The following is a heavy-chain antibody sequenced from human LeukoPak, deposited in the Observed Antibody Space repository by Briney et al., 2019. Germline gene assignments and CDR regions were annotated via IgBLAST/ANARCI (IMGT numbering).Heavy chain of an antibody. D-gene: IGHD6-19*01. CDR3: AKSVAADS. CDR1: GFTFSSYA. J-gene: IGHJ4*02. V-gene: IGHV3-23*01. CDR2: ISGSGTSS. Sequence: GGSLRLSCAASGFTFSSYAMTWVRQAPGKGLEWVSIISGSGTSSSYADSVKGRFTIFRDNSNNTLYLQMNSLRAEDTAVYYCAKSVAADSWGQGSLVTVSS.